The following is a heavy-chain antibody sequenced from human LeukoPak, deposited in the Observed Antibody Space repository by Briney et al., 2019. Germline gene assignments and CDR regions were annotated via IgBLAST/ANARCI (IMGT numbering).Heavy chain of an antibody. CDR3: AREATGTGNWFDP. Sequence: ASVKVSCKASGYTFTGYYMHWVRQAPGQGLEWMGWINPNSGGTNYVQKFQGRVTMTRDTSISTAYMELSRLRSDDTAVYYCAREATGTGNWFDPWGQGTLVTVSS. CDR2: INPNSGGT. V-gene: IGHV1-2*02. CDR1: GYTFTGYY. J-gene: IGHJ5*02. D-gene: IGHD1-1*01.